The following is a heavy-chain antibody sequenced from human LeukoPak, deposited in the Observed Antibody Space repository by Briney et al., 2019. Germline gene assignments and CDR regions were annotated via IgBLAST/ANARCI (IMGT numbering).Heavy chain of an antibody. CDR1: GFTFSSYA. J-gene: IGHJ4*02. CDR3: AKGFAASGWLWFFDY. Sequence: PGGSLRLSCAASGFTFSSYAMHWVRQAPGKGLEWVAVISFDGSNKYYADSVKGRFTISGDNSKNTLVLQMNSLRVDDTAVYYCAKGFAASGWLWFFDYWGQGTLVTVSS. D-gene: IGHD6-19*01. V-gene: IGHV3-30*18. CDR2: ISFDGSNK.